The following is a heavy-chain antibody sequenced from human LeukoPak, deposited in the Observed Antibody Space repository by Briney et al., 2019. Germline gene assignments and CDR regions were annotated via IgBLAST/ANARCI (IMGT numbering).Heavy chain of an antibody. J-gene: IGHJ4*02. CDR2: IYSGGST. CDR3: AREEPSVNFDY. D-gene: IGHD1-26*01. CDR1: GFTVSSNY. Sequence: GGSLRLSCAASGFTVSSNYMSWVRQAPGKGLEWVSVIYSGGSTYYADSVKGRFTISRDNSKNTLYLQMNSLRAEDTAVYYCAREEPSVNFDYWGQGTLVTVSS. V-gene: IGHV3-66*01.